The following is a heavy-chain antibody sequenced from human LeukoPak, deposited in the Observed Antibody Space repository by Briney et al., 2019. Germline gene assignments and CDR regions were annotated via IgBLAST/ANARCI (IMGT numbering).Heavy chain of an antibody. J-gene: IGHJ3*02. D-gene: IGHD6-13*01. CDR2: IYYSGST. V-gene: IGHV4-61*01. Sequence: PSQTLSLTCTVSGAAISSGTYYWSWIRQPPGKGLEWIGYIYYSGSTNYNPSLKSRVTISVDTSKNQFSLKLSSVTAADTAVYYCARGGSSSWPDAFDIWGQGTMVTVSS. CDR1: GAAISSGTYY. CDR3: ARGGSSSWPDAFDI.